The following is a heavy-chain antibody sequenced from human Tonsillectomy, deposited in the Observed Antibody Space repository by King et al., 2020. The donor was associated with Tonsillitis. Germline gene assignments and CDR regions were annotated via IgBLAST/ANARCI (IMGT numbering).Heavy chain of an antibody. Sequence: QLVQSGGGLVQPGGSLRLSCAASGFTFSSYAMSWGRQAPGEGLEWVSAISGSGGSTYYPDSVKGRFIISRDNSKNTLYLQMNSLRAEDTAVYYCAKDQGGFYGDYHFEYWGQGTLVSVSS. D-gene: IGHD4-17*01. J-gene: IGHJ4*02. V-gene: IGHV3-23*04. CDR3: AKDQGGFYGDYHFEY. CDR2: ISGSGGST. CDR1: GFTFSSYA.